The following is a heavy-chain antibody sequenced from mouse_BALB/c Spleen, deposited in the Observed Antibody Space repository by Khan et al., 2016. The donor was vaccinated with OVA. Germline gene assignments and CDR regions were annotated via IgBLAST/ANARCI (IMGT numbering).Heavy chain of an antibody. Sequence: LVESGGGLVKPGGSLKLSCAASGFTFSSFSMSWVRQTPEKRLEWVATISSGGDNTFYSDSVKGRFTISRDNAKNNLSLQMSSLRSEDTALYYCARSNYGTFAYWGQGTLVTVSA. CDR2: ISSGGDNT. CDR3: ARSNYGTFAY. CDR1: GFTFSSFS. J-gene: IGHJ3*01. V-gene: IGHV5-9*03. D-gene: IGHD2-1*01.